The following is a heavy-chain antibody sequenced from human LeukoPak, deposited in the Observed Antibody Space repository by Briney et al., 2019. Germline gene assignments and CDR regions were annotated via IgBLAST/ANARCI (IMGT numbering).Heavy chain of an antibody. V-gene: IGHV4-39*01. Sequence: SETLSLTCTVSGGSISSGSYYWGWIRQPPGKGLEWIGSIYYSGSTYYNPSLKSRVTISVDTSKNQFSLKLSSVTAADTAVYYCARHAADYYDSSGYHDYWGQGTLVTVSS. CDR3: ARHAADYYDSSGYHDY. CDR1: GGSISSGSYY. CDR2: IYYSGST. J-gene: IGHJ4*02. D-gene: IGHD3-22*01.